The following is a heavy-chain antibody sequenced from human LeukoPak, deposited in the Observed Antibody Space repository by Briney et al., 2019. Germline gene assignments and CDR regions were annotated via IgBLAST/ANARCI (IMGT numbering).Heavy chain of an antibody. Sequence: PSETLSLTCTVSGGSISSSSYYWGWIRQPPGKGLEWIGSIYYSGSTYYNPSLKSRVTISVDTSKNQFSLKLSSVTAADTAVYYCARTVRGVIVRDAFDIWGQGTMVTVSS. D-gene: IGHD3-10*01. CDR3: ARTVRGVIVRDAFDI. V-gene: IGHV4-39*01. J-gene: IGHJ3*02. CDR1: GGSISSSSYY. CDR2: IYYSGST.